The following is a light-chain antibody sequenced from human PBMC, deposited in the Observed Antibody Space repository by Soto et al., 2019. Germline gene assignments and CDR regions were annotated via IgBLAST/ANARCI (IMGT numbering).Light chain of an antibody. CDR3: QQYNNWPQT. Sequence: ETMMTQSPDTLSVSLGERATLSCRASQSLRSSLAWYQQKPGQAPRLLIYDASTRATGIPARFSGSGSGPDLTLTISGLQSEDFAVYYCQQYNNWPQTFGQGTKVDIK. CDR2: DAS. CDR1: QSLRSS. V-gene: IGKV3-15*01. J-gene: IGKJ1*01.